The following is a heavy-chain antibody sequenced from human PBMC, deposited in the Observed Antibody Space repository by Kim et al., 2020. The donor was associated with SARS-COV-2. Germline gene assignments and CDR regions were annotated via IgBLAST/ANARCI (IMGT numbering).Heavy chain of an antibody. V-gene: IGHV3-21*01. CDR2: SSYI. J-gene: IGHJ5*02. Sequence: SSYIYYADSVKCRFTISRDNAKNSLYLQMNSLRAEDTAVYYCARGDWFDPWGQGTLVTVSS. CDR3: ARGDWFDP.